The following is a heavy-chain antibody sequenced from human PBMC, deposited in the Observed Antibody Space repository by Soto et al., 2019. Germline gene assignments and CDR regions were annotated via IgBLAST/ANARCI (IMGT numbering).Heavy chain of an antibody. D-gene: IGHD2-15*01. J-gene: IGHJ6*03. V-gene: IGHV3-66*01. CDR1: GFTVSSNH. CDR2: IYSGGST. CDR3: AREAVTYSYMGV. Sequence: EVQLVESGGGLVQPGGSLRISCAASGFTVSSNHMSWVRQAPGKGLEWVSVIYSGGSTYYADSVKGRFTISRDNSKNTLYLQMNSLRAEDTAVYYCAREAVTYSYMGVWGKGTTVYVSS.